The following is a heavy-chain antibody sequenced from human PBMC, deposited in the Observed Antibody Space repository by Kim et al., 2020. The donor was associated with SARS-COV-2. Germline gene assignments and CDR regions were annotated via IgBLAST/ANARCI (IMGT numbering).Heavy chain of an antibody. V-gene: IGHV4-59*01. J-gene: IGHJ6*02. D-gene: IGHD6-13*01. CDR3: ARRAAPVRIRGGSSWYYYYGMDV. CDR1: GGSISSYY. CDR2: IYYSGST. Sequence: SETLSLTCTVSGGSISSYYWSWIRQPPGKGLEWIGYIYYSGSTNYNPSLKSRVTISVDTSKNQFSLKLSSVTAADTAVYYCARRAAPVRIRGGSSWYYYYGMDVWGQGTTVTVSS.